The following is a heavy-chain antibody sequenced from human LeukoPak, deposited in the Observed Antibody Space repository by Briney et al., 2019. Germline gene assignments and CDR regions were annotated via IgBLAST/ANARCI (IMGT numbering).Heavy chain of an antibody. D-gene: IGHD2-2*01. Sequence: GGSLRLSCAASGFTFDDYGLSWVRQAPGKGLEWVSGINWNGGSTGYADSVKGRFTISRDNAKNSLYLQMNSLRAEDTALYYCARGYCSSTSCYFDYWGQGTLVTVSS. V-gene: IGHV3-20*04. CDR1: GFTFDDYG. J-gene: IGHJ4*02. CDR3: ARGYCSSTSCYFDY. CDR2: INWNGGST.